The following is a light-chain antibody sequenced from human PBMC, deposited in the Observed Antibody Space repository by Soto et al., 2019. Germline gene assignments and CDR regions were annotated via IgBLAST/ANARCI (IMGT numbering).Light chain of an antibody. CDR2: KAS. J-gene: IGKJ1*01. CDR1: QSISSW. Sequence: DIQMTQSPSTLSASVGDRVTITCRASQSISSWLAWYQQKPGKAPKLLIYKASSLESGVPSRFSGSGSGKEFTLTISSLQPDDFATYYCQQYTTFGQGTKVEIK. V-gene: IGKV1-5*03. CDR3: QQYTT.